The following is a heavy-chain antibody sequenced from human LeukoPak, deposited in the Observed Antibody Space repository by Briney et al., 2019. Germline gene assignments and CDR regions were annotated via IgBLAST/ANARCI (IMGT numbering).Heavy chain of an antibody. V-gene: IGHV5-51*01. J-gene: IGHJ3*02. D-gene: IGHD6-19*01. Sequence: GESLKISLKGSGYSFTSYWIGWVRQMPGKGLEWMGIIYPGDSDTRYSPSFQGQVTISADKSISTAYLQWSSLKASDTAMYYCARFGAVAGGADAFDIWGQGTMVTVSS. CDR2: IYPGDSDT. CDR1: GYSFTSYW. CDR3: ARFGAVAGGADAFDI.